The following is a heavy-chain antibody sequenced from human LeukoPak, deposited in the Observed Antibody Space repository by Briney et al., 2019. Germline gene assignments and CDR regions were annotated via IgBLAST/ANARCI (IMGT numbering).Heavy chain of an antibody. D-gene: IGHD3-10*01. V-gene: IGHV3-23*01. CDR2: ISGSGGST. Sequence: PGGSLRLSCAASGFTFSSYAMSWVRQAPGKGLEWVSAISGSGGSTYYADSVKGRFTISRDNSKNTLYLQMNSLRAEDTAVYYCARAPRWFGELLSAFDIWGQGTMVTVSS. CDR1: GFTFSSYA. J-gene: IGHJ3*02. CDR3: ARAPRWFGELLSAFDI.